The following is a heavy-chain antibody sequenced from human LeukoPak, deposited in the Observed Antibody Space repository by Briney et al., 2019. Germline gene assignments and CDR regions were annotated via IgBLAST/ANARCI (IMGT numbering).Heavy chain of an antibody. CDR2: ISYDGSNK. Sequence: TGGSLRLSCAASGFTFSSYGMHWVRQAPGKGLEWVAVISYDGSNKYYADSVKGRFTISRDNSKNTLYLQMNSLRAEDTAVYYCTRRFGSWGQGTLVTVSS. CDR1: GFTFSSYG. V-gene: IGHV3-30*03. CDR3: TRRFGS. J-gene: IGHJ4*02.